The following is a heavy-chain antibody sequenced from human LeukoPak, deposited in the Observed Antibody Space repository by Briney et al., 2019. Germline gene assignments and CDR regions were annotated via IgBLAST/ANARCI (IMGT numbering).Heavy chain of an antibody. CDR1: GFTFRDYY. CDR3: AKSPGDDSGDDPGY. Sequence: GGSLRLSCLASGFTFRDYYMTWIRQVPGKGLEWISFISSRGTTTDYADSVKGRFTISRDNANSTLFLQMNSLKTEDTAVYYCAKSPGDDSGDDPGYWGQGTLVTVSS. CDR2: ISSRGTTT. V-gene: IGHV3-11*04. J-gene: IGHJ4*02. D-gene: IGHD3-10*01.